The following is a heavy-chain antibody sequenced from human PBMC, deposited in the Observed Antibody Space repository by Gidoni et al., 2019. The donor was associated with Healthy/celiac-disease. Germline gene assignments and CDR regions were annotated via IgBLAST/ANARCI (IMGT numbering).Heavy chain of an antibody. CDR3: ANSRPGVYSSSWYAFDI. J-gene: IGHJ3*02. CDR1: GFPFSSYA. Sequence: EVQLLESGGGLVQPGGSLRLSCAASGFPFSSYAMSWVRQAPGKGLEWVSAISGSGGSTYYADSVKGRFTISRDNSKNTLYLQMNSLRAEDTAVYYCANSRPGVYSSSWYAFDIWGQGTMVTVSS. CDR2: ISGSGGST. V-gene: IGHV3-23*01. D-gene: IGHD6-13*01.